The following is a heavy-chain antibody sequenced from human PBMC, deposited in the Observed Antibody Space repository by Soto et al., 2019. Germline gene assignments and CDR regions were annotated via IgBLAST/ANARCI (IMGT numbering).Heavy chain of an antibody. CDR2: IWYDGSNK. CDR1: GFTFSSYG. D-gene: IGHD6-19*01. V-gene: IGHV3-33*01. CDR3: ASGLYSSGWFDY. Sequence: QVQLVESGGGVVQPGRSLRLSCAASGFTFSSYGMHWVRQAPGKGLEWVAVIWYDGSNKYYADSVKGRFTISRDNSKNTLYLQMNSPRAEDTAVYYCASGLYSSGWFDYWGQGTLVTVSS. J-gene: IGHJ4*02.